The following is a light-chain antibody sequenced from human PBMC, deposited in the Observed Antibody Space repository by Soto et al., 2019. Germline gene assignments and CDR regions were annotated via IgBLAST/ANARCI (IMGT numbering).Light chain of an antibody. V-gene: IGLV1-44*01. Sequence: QLVLTQPPSASGTPGQRVTISCSGSSSNIGSNTVNWYQQLPGTAPKLLMYSNNLRPSGVPDRFSGSKSGTSASLAISGLQSEDEADYYCAAWDDSLNGHVVFGGGTKLTVL. CDR2: SNN. J-gene: IGLJ2*01. CDR1: SSNIGSNT. CDR3: AAWDDSLNGHVV.